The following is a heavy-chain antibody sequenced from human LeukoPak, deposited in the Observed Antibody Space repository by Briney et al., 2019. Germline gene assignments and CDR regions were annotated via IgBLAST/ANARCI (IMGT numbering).Heavy chain of an antibody. CDR1: GGTFSSYV. Sequence: SVKVSCKASGGTFSSYVISWVRQAPGQGLEWMGGIIPIFGTANYAQKFQGRVTITADESTSTAYMELSSLRSEDTAVYYCARDRLITISGVVKPLLQFDPWGQGTLVTVSS. CDR3: ARDRLITISGVVKPLLQFDP. D-gene: IGHD3-3*01. J-gene: IGHJ5*02. CDR2: IIPIFGTA. V-gene: IGHV1-69*13.